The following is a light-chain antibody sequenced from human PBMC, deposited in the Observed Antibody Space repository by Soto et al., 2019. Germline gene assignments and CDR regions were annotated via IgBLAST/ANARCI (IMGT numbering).Light chain of an antibody. CDR3: HQYNTWPPFT. Sequence: EIVMTQSPVTLSVSPGDRVTLSCWASQSVGTNLAWYQQKPGQGPRLLIYRASTRATGIPGRFSGSGSGTDFATTIRSLQSEDFAVYFCHQYNTWPPFTFGPGTKVD. CDR2: RAS. CDR1: QSVGTN. V-gene: IGKV3-15*01. J-gene: IGKJ3*01.